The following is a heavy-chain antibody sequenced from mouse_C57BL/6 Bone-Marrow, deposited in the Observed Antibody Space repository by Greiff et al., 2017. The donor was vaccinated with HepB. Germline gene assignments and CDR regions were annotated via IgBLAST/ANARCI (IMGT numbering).Heavy chain of an antibody. V-gene: IGHV1-64*01. D-gene: IGHD2-4*01. J-gene: IGHJ2*01. CDR3: ARSPLCYDYLDY. CDR1: GYTFTSYW. CDR2: IHPNSGST. Sequence: QVQLQQPGAELVKPGASVKLSCKASGYTFTSYWMHWVKQRPGQGLEWIGMIHPNSGSTNYNEKFKSKATLTVDKSSSTAYMQLSSLTSEDSAVYYCARSPLCYDYLDYWGQGTTLTVSS.